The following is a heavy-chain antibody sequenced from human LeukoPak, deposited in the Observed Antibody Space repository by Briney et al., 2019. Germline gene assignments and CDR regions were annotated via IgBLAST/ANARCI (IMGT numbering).Heavy chain of an antibody. CDR2: IYYGGST. CDR3: ARLRLLDSSSSD. Sequence: SETLSLTCTVSGGSISSTTYYWGRIRQPPGKGLEWIGSIYYGGSTYYNPSLKSRVSISVDTSKNQFSLKLNSVTAADTAVYYCARLRLLDSSSSDWGQGTLVTVSS. D-gene: IGHD6-6*01. J-gene: IGHJ4*02. CDR1: GGSISSTTYY. V-gene: IGHV4-39*01.